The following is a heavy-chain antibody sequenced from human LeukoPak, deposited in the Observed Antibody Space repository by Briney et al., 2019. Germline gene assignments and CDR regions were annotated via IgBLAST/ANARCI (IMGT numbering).Heavy chain of an antibody. CDR3: AQGGHDFNPFYC. J-gene: IGHJ4*02. D-gene: IGHD2-21*02. V-gene: IGHV3-23*01. Sequence: GGSLRLSCVDSGFTFNTYAMGWVRQSTGRGLEWVSSIKGGGGDPFYADSVKGRFTISRDNSKNTLFLQLNSLRAEDSAVYYCAQGGHDFNPFYCWGQGTLVTVSS. CDR1: GFTFNTYA. CDR2: IKGGGGDP.